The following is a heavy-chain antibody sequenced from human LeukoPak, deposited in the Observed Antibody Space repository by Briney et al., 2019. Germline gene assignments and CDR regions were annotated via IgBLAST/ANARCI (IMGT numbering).Heavy chain of an antibody. Sequence: ASVKVSCKASGYTFNSYCISWVRQAPGQGLEWMGWIGPYRGDTEYAQKIQGRVSMTTDTSTSTAYMELRSLRSDDTAVYYCARQVLIVGGRYGMDVWGQGTTVTVSS. CDR2: IGPYRGDT. J-gene: IGHJ6*02. CDR3: ARQVLIVGGRYGMDV. D-gene: IGHD3-22*01. V-gene: IGHV1-18*01. CDR1: GYTFNSYC.